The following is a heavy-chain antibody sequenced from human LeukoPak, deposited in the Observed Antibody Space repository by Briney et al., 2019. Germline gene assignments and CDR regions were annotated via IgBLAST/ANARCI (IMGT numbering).Heavy chain of an antibody. D-gene: IGHD6-19*01. CDR3: ARANSGSFDY. CDR1: GGSISSGGYY. CDR2: IYYSGST. Sequence: SEALSLTCTVSGGSISSGGYYWSWIRQHLGKGLEWIGYIYYSGSTYYNPSLKSRVTISVDTSKNQFSLKLSSVTAADTAVYYCARANSGSFDYWGQGTLVTVSS. J-gene: IGHJ4*02. V-gene: IGHV4-31*03.